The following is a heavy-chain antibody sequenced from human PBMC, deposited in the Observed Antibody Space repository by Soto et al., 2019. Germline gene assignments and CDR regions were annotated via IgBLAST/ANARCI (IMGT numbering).Heavy chain of an antibody. J-gene: IGHJ4*02. CDR3: ASHGYSYGYLFDY. V-gene: IGHV1-69*13. CDR1: GYTFTSYD. CDR2: IIPIFGTA. Sequence: ASVKVSCKASGYTFTSYDINWVRQAPGQGLEWMGGIIPIFGTANYAQKFQGRVTITADESTSTAYMELSSLRSEYTAVYYCASHGYSYGYLFDYWGQGTLVTVSS. D-gene: IGHD5-18*01.